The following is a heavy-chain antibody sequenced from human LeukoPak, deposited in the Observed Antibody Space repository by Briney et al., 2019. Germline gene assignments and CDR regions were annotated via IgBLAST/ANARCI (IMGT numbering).Heavy chain of an antibody. V-gene: IGHV3-30*02. CDR3: AKEPAASYYYYYYMDV. Sequence: GGSLRLSCAASGFTFSSYGMHWVRQAPGKGLEWVAFIRYDGSNKYYADSVKGRFTVSRDNSKNTLYLQMNSLRAEDTAVYYCAKEPAASYYYYYYMDVWGKGTTVTISS. D-gene: IGHD2-2*01. CDR2: IRYDGSNK. CDR1: GFTFSSYG. J-gene: IGHJ6*03.